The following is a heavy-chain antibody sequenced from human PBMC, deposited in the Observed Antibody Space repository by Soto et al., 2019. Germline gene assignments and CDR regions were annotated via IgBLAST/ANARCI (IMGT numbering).Heavy chain of an antibody. CDR2: ISSDGHHQ. CDR1: GFSFNDYA. Sequence: PGGSLRLSCATSGFSFNDYAMYWVRQAQGQGLEWVAIISSDGHHQFYLDNLRGRFTVSRDNSKNTLNLQMNSLRPEDTAVYYCSRGTYYPQSSGLHADYWGPGTVVTVSS. CDR3: SRGTYYPQSSGLHADY. J-gene: IGHJ4*02. D-gene: IGHD3-22*01. V-gene: IGHV3-30*03.